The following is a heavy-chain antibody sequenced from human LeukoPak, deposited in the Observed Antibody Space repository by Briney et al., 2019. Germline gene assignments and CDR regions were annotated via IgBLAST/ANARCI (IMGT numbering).Heavy chain of an antibody. Sequence: GGSLRLSCAASGFTFNNHWIHWVRQAPGKGLMWVSRISRDGTTTHYADSVKGRFTIYRDNSKNTLYLQMNSLRAEDTAVYYCAKAVAYYGSGSSDYWGQGTLVTVSS. J-gene: IGHJ4*02. V-gene: IGHV3-74*01. D-gene: IGHD3-10*01. CDR1: GFTFNNHW. CDR2: ISRDGTTT. CDR3: AKAVAYYGSGSSDY.